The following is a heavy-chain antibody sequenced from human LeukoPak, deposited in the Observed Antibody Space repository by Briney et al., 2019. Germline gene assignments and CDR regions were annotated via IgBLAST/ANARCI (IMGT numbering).Heavy chain of an antibody. D-gene: IGHD3-22*01. CDR3: ARSRTAYYRYFDS. V-gene: IGHV4-30-2*01. CDR1: GGAVSSGVYS. CDR2: IYHSETT. Sequence: ASQTLSLTCTVSGGAVSSGVYSWSWIRQPPGKGLEWIGYIYHSETTYYNPSLQSRVTISVNRSKNQFSLKLTSVTAADTAVYYCARSRTAYYRYFDSWGQGTLVTVSS. J-gene: IGHJ4*02.